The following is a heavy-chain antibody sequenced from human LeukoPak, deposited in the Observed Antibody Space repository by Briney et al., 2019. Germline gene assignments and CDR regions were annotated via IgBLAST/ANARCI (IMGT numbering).Heavy chain of an antibody. Sequence: SETLSLTCTVSGGSISSYYWSRIRQPPGKGLEWIGYIYYSGSTNYNPSLKSRVTISVDTSKNQFSLKLSSVTAADTAVYYCARGEYGEVDYWGQGTLVTVSS. J-gene: IGHJ4*02. CDR2: IYYSGST. V-gene: IGHV4-59*01. D-gene: IGHD3-10*01. CDR3: ARGEYGEVDY. CDR1: GGSISSYY.